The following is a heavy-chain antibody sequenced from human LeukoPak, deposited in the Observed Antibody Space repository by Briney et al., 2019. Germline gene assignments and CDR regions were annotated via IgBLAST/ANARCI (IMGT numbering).Heavy chain of an antibody. CDR3: ARRVGAVAGTRVDY. CDR1: GFTFSNYG. CDR2: ISYTGKSQ. Sequence: GGSLRLSCAASGFTFSNYGMQWVRQAPGKGLEWVAVISYTGKSQYYVDSVKGRFTISRDNSKNTLYLQMSSLRAEDTAVYYCARRVGAVAGTRVDYWGQGTLVTVSS. V-gene: IGHV3-30*03. D-gene: IGHD6-19*01. J-gene: IGHJ4*02.